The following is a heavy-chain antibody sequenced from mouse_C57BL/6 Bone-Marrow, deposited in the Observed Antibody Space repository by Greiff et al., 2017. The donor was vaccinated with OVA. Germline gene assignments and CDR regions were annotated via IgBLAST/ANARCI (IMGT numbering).Heavy chain of an antibody. CDR2: IYPGDGDT. CDR3: ARWRFAY. J-gene: IGHJ3*01. CDR1: GYAFSSSW. V-gene: IGHV1-82*01. Sequence: VKVVESGPELVKPGASVKISCKASGYAFSSSWMNWVKQRPGKGLEWIGRIYPGDGDTNYNGKFKGKATLTADKSSSTAYMQLSSLTSEDSAVYFCARWRFAYWGQGTLVTVSA.